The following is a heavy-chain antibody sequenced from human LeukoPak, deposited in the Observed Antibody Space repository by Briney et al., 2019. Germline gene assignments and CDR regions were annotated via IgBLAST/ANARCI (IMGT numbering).Heavy chain of an antibody. CDR3: ARDSHASSWYQDF. D-gene: IGHD6-13*01. Sequence: GGSLRLSCAASGFTLSGYWMSWVRQAPGKGLEWVANIKQDGSEKYYVDPVKGRFTISRDNAKNSLYLQVNSLRAEDTAVYYCARDSHASSWYQDFWGQGTLVTVSS. CDR1: GFTLSGYW. V-gene: IGHV3-7*03. J-gene: IGHJ4*02. CDR2: IKQDGSEK.